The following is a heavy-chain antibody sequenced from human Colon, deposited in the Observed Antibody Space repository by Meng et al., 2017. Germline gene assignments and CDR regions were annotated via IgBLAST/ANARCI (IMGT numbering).Heavy chain of an antibody. Sequence: VDMQDSGPGLVEPSGTLSLTCAVSGGSISSSNYWSWVRQPPGKGLEWIGQIYLSGSPSYNPSLESRVTISVDKSKNQLSLRLTSVTAADTAIYYCARHGGWHFDYWGQGTLVTVSS. J-gene: IGHJ4*02. CDR1: GGSISSSNY. CDR2: IYLSGSP. D-gene: IGHD6-19*01. V-gene: IGHV4-4*02. CDR3: ARHGGWHFDY.